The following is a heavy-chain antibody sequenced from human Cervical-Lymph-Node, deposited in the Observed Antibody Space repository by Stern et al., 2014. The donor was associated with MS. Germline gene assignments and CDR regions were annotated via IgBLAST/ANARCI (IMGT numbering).Heavy chain of an antibody. Sequence: QVQLVQSGAEVKKPGSSVKVSCKASGGTFSSYAFSWVRQAPGQGLEWMGGIIPIFCAANYAQKFQGRLTIAADESTSTVYMELSSLRYEDTAMYYCARQRGYSYGPFNYWGQGTLVTVSS. CDR2: IIPIFCAA. CDR1: GGTFSSYA. D-gene: IGHD5-18*01. V-gene: IGHV1-69*01. J-gene: IGHJ4*02. CDR3: ARQRGYSYGPFNY.